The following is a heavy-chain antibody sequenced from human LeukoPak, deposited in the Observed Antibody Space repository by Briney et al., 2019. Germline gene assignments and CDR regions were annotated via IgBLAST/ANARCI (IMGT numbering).Heavy chain of an antibody. V-gene: IGHV3-30-3*01. Sequence: GMSLRLSCAASEVNFRNYAMHWVRQAPGKGLEWVAVISYDGTNKHYADSVKGRLTLSRDNSKNTVYLQMNSLRLEDTAVYYCARERAYFDFWSGPAYWGQGTLVTVSS. J-gene: IGHJ4*02. CDR3: ARERAYFDFWSGPAY. D-gene: IGHD3-3*01. CDR2: ISYDGTNK. CDR1: EVNFRNYA.